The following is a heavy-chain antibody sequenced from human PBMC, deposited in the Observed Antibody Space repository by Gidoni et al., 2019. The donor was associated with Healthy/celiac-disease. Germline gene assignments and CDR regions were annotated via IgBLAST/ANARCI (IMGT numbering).Heavy chain of an antibody. CDR2: INHSGST. CDR1: GGSFSGSY. Sequence: QVQLQQWGAGLLKPSETLSPTCAVYGGSFSGSYWSWIRQPPGKRLEWIGEINHSGSTNYNPALKNRLTISVDTSQNQFSLKLRSVTAADTAVYYCARGRYSSSWYRSGGPYYFDYWGQGTLVTVSS. CDR3: ARGRYSSSWYRSGGPYYFDY. D-gene: IGHD6-13*01. J-gene: IGHJ4*02. V-gene: IGHV4-34*01.